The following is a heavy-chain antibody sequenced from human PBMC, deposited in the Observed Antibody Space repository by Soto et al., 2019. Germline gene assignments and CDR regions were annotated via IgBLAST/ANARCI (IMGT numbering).Heavy chain of an antibody. V-gene: IGHV4-59*12. J-gene: IGHJ4*02. D-gene: IGHD3-22*01. CDR2: VHFSGST. Sequence: SETLSHTCSVSGCSMRGYYWTWIRQSPGKGLEWIGCVHFSGSTNYNPSLKSRVNISVDTSKNQFSLKLSSVTAAVTAVYYCARDALTGYYYEKWGRGTLVTVSS. CDR3: ARDALTGYYYEK. CDR1: GCSMRGYY.